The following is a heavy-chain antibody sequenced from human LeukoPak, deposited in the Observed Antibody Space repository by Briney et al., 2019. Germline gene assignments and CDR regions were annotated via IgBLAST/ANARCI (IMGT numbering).Heavy chain of an antibody. D-gene: IGHD3-9*01. J-gene: IGHJ5*02. Sequence: ASVKVSCKASGYTFTSYAMNWVRQAPGQGLEWMGWINTNTGNPTYAQGFTGRFVFSLDTSVSTAYLQISSLKAEDTAVYYCARSFPLGLRYFDWLFHTDNWFDPWGQGTLVTVSS. V-gene: IGHV7-4-1*02. CDR3: ARSFPLGLRYFDWLFHTDNWFDP. CDR1: GYTFTSYA. CDR2: INTNTGNP.